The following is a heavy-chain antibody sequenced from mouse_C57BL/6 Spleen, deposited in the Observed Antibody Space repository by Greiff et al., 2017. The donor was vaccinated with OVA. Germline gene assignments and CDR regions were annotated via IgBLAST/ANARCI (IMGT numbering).Heavy chain of an antibody. CDR3: ARQGRVWYFDV. Sequence: QVQLQQSGPELVKPGASVKISCKASGYAFSSSWMNWVKQRPGKGLEWIGRIYPGDGDTNYNGKFKGKATLTADKSSSTAYMQLSSLTSEDSAVYFCARQGRVWYFDVWGTGTTLTVSS. J-gene: IGHJ1*03. D-gene: IGHD3-1*01. CDR1: GYAFSSSW. CDR2: IYPGDGDT. V-gene: IGHV1-82*01.